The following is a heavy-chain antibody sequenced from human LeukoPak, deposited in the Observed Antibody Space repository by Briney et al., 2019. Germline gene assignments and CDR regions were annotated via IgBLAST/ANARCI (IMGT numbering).Heavy chain of an antibody. D-gene: IGHD6-19*01. CDR2: IYHSGST. CDR1: GYSISSGYY. V-gene: IGHV4-38-2*02. CDR3: ASDRAGWYIDY. J-gene: IGHJ4*02. Sequence: PSETLSLTCTVSGYSISSGYYWGWIRQPPGKGLEWIGSIYHSGSTYYNPSLKSRVTISVDTSKNQFSLKQSSVTAADTAVYYCASDRAGWYIDYWGQGTLVTVSS.